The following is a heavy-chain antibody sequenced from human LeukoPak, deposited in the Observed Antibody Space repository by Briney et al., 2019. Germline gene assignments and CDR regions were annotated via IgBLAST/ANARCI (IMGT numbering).Heavy chain of an antibody. CDR2: IIPILGIA. J-gene: IGHJ4*02. V-gene: IGHV1-69*02. D-gene: IGHD2-2*02. CDR3: AECSSTSCYTGGGFDY. CDR1: GGAFSSYT. Sequence: SVKVSCKASGGAFSSYTISWVRQAPGQGLEWMGRIIPILGIANYAQKFQGRVTITADKSTSTAYMELSSLRPEDTAVYYCAECSSTSCYTGGGFDYWGQGTLVTVSS.